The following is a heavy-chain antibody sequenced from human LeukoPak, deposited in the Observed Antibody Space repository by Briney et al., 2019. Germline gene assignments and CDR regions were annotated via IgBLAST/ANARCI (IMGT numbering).Heavy chain of an antibody. D-gene: IGHD6-6*01. CDR1: GGSFSGYY. J-gene: IGHJ5*02. Sequence: SETLSLTCAVYGGSFSGYYWSWIRQPPGKGLEWIGEINHSGSTNYNPSLKSRVTISVDTSKNQFSLKLSSVTAADTAVHYCARRPYSSSKNDPWGQGTLVTVSS. CDR2: INHSGST. V-gene: IGHV4-34*01. CDR3: ARRPYSSSKNDP.